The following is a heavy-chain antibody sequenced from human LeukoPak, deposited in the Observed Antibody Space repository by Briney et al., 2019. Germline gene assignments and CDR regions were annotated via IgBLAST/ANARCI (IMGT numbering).Heavy chain of an antibody. J-gene: IGHJ6*03. V-gene: IGHV3-30*02. CDR2: IRYDGSNK. D-gene: IGHD2-2*01. CDR1: GFTFSSYG. CDR3: AKDYCSSTSCYRINYYYYMDV. Sequence: GGSLRLSCAASGFTFSSYGMHWVRQAPGKGLEWVAFIRYDGSNKYYADSVKGRFTISRDNSKNTLYLQMNSLRAEDTAVYYRAKDYCSSTSCYRINYYYYMDVWGKGTTVTVSS.